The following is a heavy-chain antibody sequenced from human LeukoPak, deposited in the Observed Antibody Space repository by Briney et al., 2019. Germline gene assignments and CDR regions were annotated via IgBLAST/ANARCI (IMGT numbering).Heavy chain of an antibody. CDR1: GFTFSSYA. V-gene: IGHV3-21*01. Sequence: GGSLRLSCAASGFTFSSYAMTWVRQAPGKGLEWVSSISSSSSYIYYADSVKGRFTISRDNAKNSLYLQMNSLRAEDTAVYYCASGFWSVAGPSGTSYYYYGMDVWGQGTTVTVSS. CDR2: ISSSSSYI. D-gene: IGHD6-19*01. J-gene: IGHJ6*02. CDR3: ASGFWSVAGPSGTSYYYYGMDV.